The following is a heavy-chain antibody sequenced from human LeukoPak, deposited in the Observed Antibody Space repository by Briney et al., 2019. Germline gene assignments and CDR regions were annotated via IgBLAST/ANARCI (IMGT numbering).Heavy chain of an antibody. J-gene: IGHJ5*02. CDR1: GFTFSSYA. CDR2: ISGSGGST. V-gene: IGHV3-23*01. Sequence: GGSLRLSCAASGFTFSSYAMSWVRQAPGKGLEWVSAISGSGGSTYYADSVKGRFTISRDNFKNMLYLQMNSLRAEDTAVYYCAKDDQVWFGELLLNWFDPWGQGTLVTVSS. CDR3: AKDDQVWFGELLLNWFDP. D-gene: IGHD3-10*01.